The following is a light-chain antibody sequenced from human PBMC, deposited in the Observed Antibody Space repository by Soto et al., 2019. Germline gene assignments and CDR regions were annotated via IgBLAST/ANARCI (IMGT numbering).Light chain of an antibody. Sequence: QSALTKPASVSGSPGQSITISYTGTSSDXXGYNYVSWYQQHPGKAPQLMIYDVSNRPSGVSTRFAGSKSGNTASLTISGLQAEDEADYYCCPYTTGSTLGYVFGTGTKVTVL. CDR2: DVS. CDR3: CPYTTGSTLGYV. J-gene: IGLJ1*01. CDR1: SSDXXGYNY. V-gene: IGLV2-14*03.